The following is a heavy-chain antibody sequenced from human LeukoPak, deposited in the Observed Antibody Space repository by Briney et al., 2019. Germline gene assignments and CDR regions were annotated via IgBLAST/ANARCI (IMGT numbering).Heavy chain of an antibody. Sequence: SQTLSLTFAISGDSVSSNSAAWNWIRQSPSRGLEWLGRTYYRSKWYNDYAVSVKSRITINPDTSKNQFSLQLNSVTPEDTAVYYCAREGQNYYGSGSYYNVLYYFDYWGQGTLVTVSS. CDR1: GDSVSSNSAA. CDR2: TYYRSKWYN. CDR3: AREGQNYYGSGSYYNVLYYFDY. V-gene: IGHV6-1*01. J-gene: IGHJ4*02. D-gene: IGHD3-10*01.